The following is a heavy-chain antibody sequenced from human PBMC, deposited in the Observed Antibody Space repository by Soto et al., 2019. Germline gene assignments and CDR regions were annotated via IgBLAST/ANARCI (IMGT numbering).Heavy chain of an antibody. CDR2: IIPIFGTA. CDR3: ARSLVVTAIHQYFDY. D-gene: IGHD2-21*02. J-gene: IGHJ4*02. Sequence: QVQLVQSGAEVKKPGSSVTVSCKASGVTFSSYAISWVRQAPGQGLEWMGGIIPIFGTANYAQKFQGRVTIPADASTSTADMELSSLRSEDKAVYYCARSLVVTAIHQYFDYWGQGTLVTVSS. V-gene: IGHV1-69*01. CDR1: GVTFSSYA.